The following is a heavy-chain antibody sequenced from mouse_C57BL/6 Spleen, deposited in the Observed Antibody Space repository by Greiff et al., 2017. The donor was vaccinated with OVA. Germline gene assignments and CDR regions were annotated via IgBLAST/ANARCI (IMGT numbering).Heavy chain of an antibody. D-gene: IGHD2-5*01. CDR3: APTYYSNYEEFAY. V-gene: IGHV1-82*01. J-gene: IGHJ3*01. Sequence: VQLQQSGPELVKPGASVKISCKASGYAFSSSWMNWVKQRPGQGLEWIGRIYPGDGDTNYNGKFKGKATLTADKSSSTAYMQLSSLTSEDSAVYFCAPTYYSNYEEFAYWGQGTLVTVSA. CDR2: IYPGDGDT. CDR1: GYAFSSSW.